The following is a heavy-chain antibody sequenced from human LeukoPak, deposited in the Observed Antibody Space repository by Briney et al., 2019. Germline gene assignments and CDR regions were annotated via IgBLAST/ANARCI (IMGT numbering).Heavy chain of an antibody. CDR2: ISWSSDNI. CDR1: GFTFDDYA. CDR3: AKDSGSSSGYESWFDP. D-gene: IGHD5-12*01. Sequence: GRSLRLSCAASGFTFDDYAMHWVRHAPGKGLEWVSGISWSSDNIDYADSVKGRFTISRDNAKNSLNSLRVEDTALYYCAKDSGSSSGYESWFDPWGQGTLVTVSS. J-gene: IGHJ5*02. V-gene: IGHV3-9*01.